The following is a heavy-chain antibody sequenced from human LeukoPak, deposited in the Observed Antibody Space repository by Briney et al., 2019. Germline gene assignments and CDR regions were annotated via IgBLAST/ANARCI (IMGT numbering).Heavy chain of an antibody. D-gene: IGHD6-6*01. CDR3: ARDRPLGRYYYYGMDV. CDR2: ISSSGSTI. Sequence: GGSLRLSCAASGFTFSDYYMSWIRQAPGKGLEWVSYISSSGSTIYYADSVKGRFTISRDNAKNSLYLQMNSLRAEDTAVYYCARDRPLGRYYYYGMDVWGQGTTVTVSS. CDR1: GFTFSDYY. J-gene: IGHJ6*02. V-gene: IGHV3-11*01.